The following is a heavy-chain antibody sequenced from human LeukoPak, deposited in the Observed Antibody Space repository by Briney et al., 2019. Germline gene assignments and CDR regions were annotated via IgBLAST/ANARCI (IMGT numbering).Heavy chain of an antibody. Sequence: PGGSLRLSCAASGFTFSSYEMNWVRQAPGKGLEWVSYISSSGSTIYYADSVKGRFTISRDNAKNSLYLQMNSLRAEDTAVYYCARVQDDSSGYSDYWGQGTLVTVSS. D-gene: IGHD3-22*01. J-gene: IGHJ4*02. CDR1: GFTFSSYE. CDR3: ARVQDDSSGYSDY. CDR2: ISSSGSTI. V-gene: IGHV3-48*03.